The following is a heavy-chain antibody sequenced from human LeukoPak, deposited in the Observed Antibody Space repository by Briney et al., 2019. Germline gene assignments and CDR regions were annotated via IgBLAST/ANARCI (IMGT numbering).Heavy chain of an antibody. D-gene: IGHD3-10*01. CDR3: ARTYGSGTARYYYYYYMDV. J-gene: IGHJ6*03. CDR2: ISAYNGNT. Sequence: ASVKVSCKASGYTFTSYGISWVRQAPGQGLEWMGWISAYNGNTNYAQKLQGRVTMTTDTSTSTAYMELRSLRSDDTAVYYCARTYGSGTARYYYYYYMDVWGKGTTVTISS. CDR1: GYTFTSYG. V-gene: IGHV1-18*01.